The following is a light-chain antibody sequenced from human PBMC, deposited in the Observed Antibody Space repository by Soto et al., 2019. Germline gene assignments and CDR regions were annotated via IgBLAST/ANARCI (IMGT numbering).Light chain of an antibody. CDR1: SGHSSYA. CDR2: LNNDGSH. V-gene: IGLV4-69*01. Sequence: QLVLTQSPSASAPLGASVKLTCTLTSGHSSYAIAWHQQQPEKGPRYLMKLNNDGSHSKGDGIPDRFSGSSSGAERYLTISSLQSEDEADYYCQTWGSGIRVVFGAGTKLTVL. CDR3: QTWGSGIRVV. J-gene: IGLJ2*01.